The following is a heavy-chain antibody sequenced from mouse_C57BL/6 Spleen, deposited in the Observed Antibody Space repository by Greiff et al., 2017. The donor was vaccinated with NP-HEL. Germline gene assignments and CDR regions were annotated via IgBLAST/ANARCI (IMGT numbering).Heavy chain of an antibody. CDR3: ARRSYDYAMDY. CDR1: GFTFSDYY. Sequence: EVQVVESGGGLVQPGGSLKLSCAASGFTFSDYYMYWVRQTPEKRLEWVAYISNGGGSTYYPDTVKGRFTISRDNAKNTLYLQMSRLKSEDTAMYYCARRSYDYAMDYWGQGTSVTVSS. J-gene: IGHJ4*01. D-gene: IGHD1-1*01. CDR2: ISNGGGST. V-gene: IGHV5-12*01.